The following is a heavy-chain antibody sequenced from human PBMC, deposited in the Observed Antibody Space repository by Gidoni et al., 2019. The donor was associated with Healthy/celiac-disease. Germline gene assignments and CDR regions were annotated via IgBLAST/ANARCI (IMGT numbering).Heavy chain of an antibody. Sequence: EVQLVESGGGLVKTGGSLRLSCAASGFTFSNAWMGWVRQAPGKGLEWVGRIKSKTDGGTTDYAAPVKGRFTISRDDSKNTLYLQMHSLKTEDTAVYYCTTWGYIAAAGTDFDYWGQGTLVTVSS. D-gene: IGHD6-13*01. CDR1: GFTFSNAW. V-gene: IGHV3-15*01. CDR2: IKSKTDGGTT. CDR3: TTWGYIAAAGTDFDY. J-gene: IGHJ4*02.